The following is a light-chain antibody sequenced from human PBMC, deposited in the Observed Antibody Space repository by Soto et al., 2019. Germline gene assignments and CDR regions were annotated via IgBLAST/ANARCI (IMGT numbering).Light chain of an antibody. CDR3: QKYNSATRT. J-gene: IGKJ1*01. CDR1: QGISNY. Sequence: DIQMTQSPSSLSASVGDRVTITCRASQGISNYLAWYQQKPGKVPKLLIYAASTLQSVVPSRFSGSGSGTDFTLTISSLQREDVATYYCQKYNSATRTFGQGTKAESK. V-gene: IGKV1-27*01. CDR2: AAS.